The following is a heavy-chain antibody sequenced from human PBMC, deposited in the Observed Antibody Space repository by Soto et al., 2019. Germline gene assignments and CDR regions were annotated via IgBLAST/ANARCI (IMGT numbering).Heavy chain of an antibody. CDR1: GFTFSSYG. CDR3: ADLTSWANCWAIDF. D-gene: IGHD2-21*02. V-gene: IGHV3-30*03. J-gene: IGHJ4*02. CDR2: ISYDGSNK. Sequence: QVQLVESGGGVVQPGRSLRLSCAASGFTFSSYGMHWVRQAPGKGLEWVAVISYDGSNKYYADYVKGRFTISRDNSKNTLYVQMNSLRAEGTGVDYCADLTSWANCWAIDFWGQGTLVTVSS.